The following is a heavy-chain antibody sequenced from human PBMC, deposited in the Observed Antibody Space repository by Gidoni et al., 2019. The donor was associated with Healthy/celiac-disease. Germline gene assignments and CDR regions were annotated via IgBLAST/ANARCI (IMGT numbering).Heavy chain of an antibody. V-gene: IGHV3-23*01. J-gene: IGHJ4*02. CDR2: ISGSGGST. D-gene: IGHD6-13*01. Sequence: EVQLLESGGGLVQPGGSLRFSCAASGFTFRSYAMSWVRQGQGKGLEWVSAISGSGGSTYYADSVKGRFTISRDNSKNTLYLQMNSLRAEDTAVYYCAKSLAAAGGYYGFDYWGQGTLVTVSS. CDR1: GFTFRSYA. CDR3: AKSLAAAGGYYGFDY.